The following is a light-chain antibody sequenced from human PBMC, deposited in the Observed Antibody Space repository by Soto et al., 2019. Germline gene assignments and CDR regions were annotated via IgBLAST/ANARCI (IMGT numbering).Light chain of an antibody. Sequence: QPVLTQSPSASASLGASVKLTCTLSSGHSSYAIAWHQQQPEKGPRYLMKLNSDGSHSKGDGIPDRFSGSSSGAERHLTIASLQSEDEAGYYCQTWGTAIHDVVFGGGTKVTVL. CDR1: SGHSSYA. CDR2: LNSDGSH. J-gene: IGLJ2*01. V-gene: IGLV4-69*01. CDR3: QTWGTAIHDVV.